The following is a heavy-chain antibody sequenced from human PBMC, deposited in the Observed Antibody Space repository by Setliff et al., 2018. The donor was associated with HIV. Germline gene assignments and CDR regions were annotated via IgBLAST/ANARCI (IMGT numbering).Heavy chain of an antibody. CDR2: ISYRGTT. V-gene: IGHV4-31*03. D-gene: IGHD4-4*01. Sequence: PSETLSLTCTVSGVSINSGDYFWSWIRQHPGKGLEWIGYISYRGTTYYNPSFKSRVTMSVDTSKNQVSLKLTSVTAADTAVHFCARLQKLDDIYYLDDWGQGTLVTVSS. CDR3: ARLQKLDDIYYLDD. J-gene: IGHJ4*02. CDR1: GVSINSGDYF.